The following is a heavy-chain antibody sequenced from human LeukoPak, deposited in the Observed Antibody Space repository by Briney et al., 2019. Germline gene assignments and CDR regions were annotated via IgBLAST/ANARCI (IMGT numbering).Heavy chain of an antibody. J-gene: IGHJ3*02. CDR3: ARKLAAAAEDDAFDI. Sequence: SGTLSLTCTVSGGSISSYYWSWIRQPPGKGLEWIGYIYYSGSTNYNPSLKSRVTISVDTSKNQFSLKLSSVTAADTAVYYCARKLAAAAEDDAFDIWGQGTMVTVSS. CDR2: IYYSGST. CDR1: GGSISSYY. V-gene: IGHV4-59*01. D-gene: IGHD6-13*01.